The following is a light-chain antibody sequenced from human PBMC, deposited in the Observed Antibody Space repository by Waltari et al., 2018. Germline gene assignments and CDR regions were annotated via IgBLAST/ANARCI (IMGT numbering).Light chain of an antibody. CDR2: KVS. CDR1: QSLVHSDGNTY. J-gene: IGKJ1*01. V-gene: IGKV2-30*02. CDR3: MQGTHWPRT. Sequence: DVVMTQSPLSLPVTLGQPASIPCRPSQSLVHSDGNTYLNWFHQRPGQSPRRLIYKVSNRDSGVPDRFSGSGSGTDFTLKISRVEAEDVGVYYCMQGTHWPRTFGQGTKVEIK.